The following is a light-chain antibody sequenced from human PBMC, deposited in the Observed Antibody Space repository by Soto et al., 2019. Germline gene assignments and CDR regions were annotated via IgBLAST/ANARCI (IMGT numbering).Light chain of an antibody. V-gene: IGKV3-11*01. Sequence: ETVLTQSPATLSLSPGDRATISCRASQSVANFLAWYQHKPGQAPRLLIYDASNMATGIPAWFSGSGSGTVFSLTISSLEPEDFAVYFCQQRSNWPPITFGQGTRLEIK. J-gene: IGKJ5*01. CDR1: QSVANF. CDR2: DAS. CDR3: QQRSNWPPIT.